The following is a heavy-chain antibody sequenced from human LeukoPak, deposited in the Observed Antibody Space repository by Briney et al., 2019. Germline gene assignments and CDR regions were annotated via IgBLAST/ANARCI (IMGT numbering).Heavy chain of an antibody. D-gene: IGHD6-13*01. CDR2: ISPNSGGT. J-gene: IGHJ4*02. CDR1: GYTFTGYY. Sequence: ASVKVSCKASGYTFTGYYMHWVRQAPGQGLEWMAWISPNSGGTNYAQKFQGRVTLTRDTSLSTAYMELSGLISDDTAVYYCARAAGGAASDYWGQGTLVTVSS. V-gene: IGHV1-2*02. CDR3: ARAAGGAASDY.